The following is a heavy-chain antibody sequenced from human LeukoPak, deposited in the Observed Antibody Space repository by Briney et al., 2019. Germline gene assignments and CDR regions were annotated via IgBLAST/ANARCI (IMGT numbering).Heavy chain of an antibody. J-gene: IGHJ4*02. CDR2: IYYSGST. CDR1: GGSISSSRYY. CDR3: ARLRVMIFGVVIMGLPATYYFDY. V-gene: IGHV4-39*01. D-gene: IGHD3-3*01. Sequence: PSETLSLTCTVSGGSISSSRYYWGWIRQPPGKGLEWIGSIYYSGSTYYNPSLKSRVTISVDTSKNQFSLKLSSVTAADTAVYYCARLRVMIFGVVIMGLPATYYFDYWGQGTLVTVSS.